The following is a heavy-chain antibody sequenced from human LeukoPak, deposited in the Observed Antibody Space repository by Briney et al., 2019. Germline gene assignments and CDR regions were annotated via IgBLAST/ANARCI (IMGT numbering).Heavy chain of an antibody. V-gene: IGHV4-59*01. J-gene: IGHJ4*02. Sequence: SETLSLTCTVSGGSISSYYWSWIRQPPGKGLEWIGYIYYSGSTNYNPSLKSRVTISVDTSKNQFSLKLSSVTATDTAVYYCAREYSGCVGGFDYWGQGTLVTVSS. CDR3: AREYSGCVGGFDY. CDR2: IYYSGST. D-gene: IGHD5-12*01. CDR1: GGSISSYY.